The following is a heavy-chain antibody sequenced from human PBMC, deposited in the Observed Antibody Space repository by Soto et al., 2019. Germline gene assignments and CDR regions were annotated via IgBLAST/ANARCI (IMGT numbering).Heavy chain of an antibody. V-gene: IGHV4-31*03. CDR2: IYYSGST. CDR3: ARVMGDWKYGFDRMDV. D-gene: IGHD1-7*01. J-gene: IGHJ6*02. Sequence: SETLSLTCTVSGGSISSGGYYWSWIRQHPGKGLEWIGYIYYSGSTYYNPSLKSRVTISVDTSKNQFSLKLSSVTAADTAVYYCARVMGDWKYGFDRMDVWGQGTTVTVSS. CDR1: GGSISSGGYY.